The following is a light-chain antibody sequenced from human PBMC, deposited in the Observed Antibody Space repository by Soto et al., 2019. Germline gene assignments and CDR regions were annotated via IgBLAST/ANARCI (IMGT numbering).Light chain of an antibody. CDR2: AAS. CDR1: QSVRSY. CDR3: QHYNSYSEA. J-gene: IGKJ1*01. Sequence: DIQMTQSPSSLSASVSERVTITCRASQSVRSYLNWYQQKPGKAPKLLIFAASSLQSGTPSRFSGSGSGTDFTLTISTLQPEDFATYYCQHYNSYSEAFGQGTKVELK. V-gene: IGKV1-39*01.